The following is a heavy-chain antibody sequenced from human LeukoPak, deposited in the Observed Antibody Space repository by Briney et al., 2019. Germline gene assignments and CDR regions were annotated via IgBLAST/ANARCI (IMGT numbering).Heavy chain of an antibody. CDR2: INSDGSTT. CDR1: GFTFSSYW. D-gene: IGHD2-2*01. J-gene: IGHJ4*02. CDR3: ARAYCSTTSCRLDY. Sequence: GGSLRLSCAASGFTFSSYWMHWVRQAPGKGLVWVSRINSDGSTTSYADSVKGRFTISRDNAKNTLYVQMNSLRAEDMAVYYCARAYCSTTSCRLDYWGQGTLVTVSS. V-gene: IGHV3-74*01.